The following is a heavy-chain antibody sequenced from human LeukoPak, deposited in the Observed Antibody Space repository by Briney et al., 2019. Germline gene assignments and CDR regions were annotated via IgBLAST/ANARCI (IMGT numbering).Heavy chain of an antibody. CDR1: GGSFSGYY. V-gene: IGHV4-34*01. CDR3: ARRSTTVTQYYFDY. D-gene: IGHD4-17*01. Sequence: SETLSLTCAVYGGSFSGYYWSWIRQPPGKGLEWIGEINHSGSTNYNPSLKSRVTISVDTSKNQFSLKLSSVTAADTAVYYCARRSTTVTQYYFDYWGQGTLVTVSS. J-gene: IGHJ4*02. CDR2: INHSGST.